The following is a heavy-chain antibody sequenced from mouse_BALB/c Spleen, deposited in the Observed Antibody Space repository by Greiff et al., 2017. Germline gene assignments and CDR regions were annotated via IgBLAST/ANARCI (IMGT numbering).Heavy chain of an antibody. Sequence: LQESGPELVKPGASVKISCKASGYSFTDYIMLWVKQSHGKSLEWIGNINPYYGSTSYNLKFKGKATLTVDKSSSTAYMQLNSLTSEDSAVYYCARGGYDYDRGDYYAMDYWGQGTSVTVSS. CDR1: GYSFTDYI. V-gene: IGHV1-39*01. D-gene: IGHD2-4*01. J-gene: IGHJ4*01. CDR3: ARGGYDYDRGDYYAMDY. CDR2: INPYYGST.